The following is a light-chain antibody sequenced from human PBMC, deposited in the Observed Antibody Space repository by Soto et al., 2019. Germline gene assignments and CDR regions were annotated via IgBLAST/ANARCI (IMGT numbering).Light chain of an antibody. Sequence: EIVLTQSPGTLSLSPGERATLSCRASQRISSRYLAWYQQKTGQAPRLLISGASTRASGIPERFSGSWSGTVFTLTSIILEPVDSAVYFCKRYGRSPQFTFGLRTKVEI. V-gene: IGKV3-20*01. CDR2: GAS. CDR1: QRISSRY. J-gene: IGKJ2*01. CDR3: KRYGRSPQFT.